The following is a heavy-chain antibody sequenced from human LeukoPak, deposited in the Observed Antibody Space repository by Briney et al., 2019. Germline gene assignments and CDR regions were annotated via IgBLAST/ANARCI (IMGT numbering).Heavy chain of an antibody. CDR1: GYTFTSYG. D-gene: IGHD1-26*01. J-gene: IGHJ4*02. V-gene: IGHV1-18*01. CDR3: ARDPYSGSYSDY. CDR2: ISGYNDNT. Sequence: ASVKVSCKASGYTFTSYGISWVRQAPGQGLEWMGWISGYNDNTDYAQNLQGRVTMTTDTSTSTAYMELRSLRSDDTAVYYCARDPYSGSYSDYWGQGTLVTVSS.